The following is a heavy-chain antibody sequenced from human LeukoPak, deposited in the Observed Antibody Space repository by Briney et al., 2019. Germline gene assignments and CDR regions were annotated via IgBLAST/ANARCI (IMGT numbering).Heavy chain of an antibody. Sequence: GGSLRLSCAASGFTFTTYAMSWVRQAPGMGLEWVSVISGSGSSTYYADSVKGRFTVSRDNSKNTLYLQMNSLRAHDTPVYYCWGPNYYGSGSLYNLDVWGQGTTVTVSS. D-gene: IGHD3-10*01. J-gene: IGHJ6*02. V-gene: IGHV3-23*01. CDR3: WGPNYYGSGSLYNLDV. CDR2: ISGSGSST. CDR1: GFTFTTYA.